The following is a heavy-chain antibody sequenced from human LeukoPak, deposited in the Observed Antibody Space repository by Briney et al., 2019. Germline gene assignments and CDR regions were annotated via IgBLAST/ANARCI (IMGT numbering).Heavy chain of an antibody. J-gene: IGHJ4*02. CDR1: GGTFSSYA. D-gene: IGHD3-3*01. CDR2: IIPIFGTA. V-gene: IGHV1-69*13. Sequence: SVKVSCKASGGTFSSYAISWVRQAPGQGLEWMGGIIPIFGTANYAQKFQGRVTITADESTSTAYMELSSLRSEDTAVYYCARVFLEWFRTPTFDYWGQGTLVTVSS. CDR3: ARVFLEWFRTPTFDY.